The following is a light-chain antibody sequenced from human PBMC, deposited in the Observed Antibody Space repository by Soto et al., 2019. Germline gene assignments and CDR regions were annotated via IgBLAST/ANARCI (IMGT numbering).Light chain of an antibody. V-gene: IGLV1-51*01. Sequence: QSVLTQPPSVSAAPGQKVTISYTGSSSNIGNNYVSWYQQLPGTAPKLLLYDNNKRPSGIPDRFSGSKSGTSATLGITGLQTGDEADYYCGTWDSSLSAVVFGGGTKVTVL. J-gene: IGLJ2*01. CDR1: SSNIGNNY. CDR2: DNN. CDR3: GTWDSSLSAVV.